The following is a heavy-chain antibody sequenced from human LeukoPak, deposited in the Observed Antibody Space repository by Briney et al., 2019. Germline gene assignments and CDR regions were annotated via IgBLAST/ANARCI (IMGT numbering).Heavy chain of an antibody. Sequence: LPGGSLRLSCAASGFTFSSYGMSWVRQAPGKGLDWVSAISGRGGSTYYADSVKGRFTISRDNSKNTLYLQINSLRAEDTAVYYCAKEVGSGYDPLDYWGQGTLVTVSS. J-gene: IGHJ4*02. CDR3: AKEVGSGYDPLDY. CDR1: GFTFSSYG. V-gene: IGHV3-23*01. CDR2: ISGRGGST. D-gene: IGHD5-12*01.